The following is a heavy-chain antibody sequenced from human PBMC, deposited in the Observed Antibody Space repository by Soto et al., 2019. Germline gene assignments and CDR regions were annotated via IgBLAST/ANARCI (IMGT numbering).Heavy chain of an antibody. J-gene: IGHJ4*02. Sequence: PSETLSLTCTVSGGSISSGDYYWSWIRQPPGKGLEWIGYIYYSGSTYYNPSLKSRVTISVDTSKNQFSLKLSSVTAADTAVYCCARQGYSGYETYLDYWGQGTLVTLS. D-gene: IGHD5-12*01. CDR2: IYYSGST. CDR3: ARQGYSGYETYLDY. CDR1: GGSISSGDYY. V-gene: IGHV4-30-4*01.